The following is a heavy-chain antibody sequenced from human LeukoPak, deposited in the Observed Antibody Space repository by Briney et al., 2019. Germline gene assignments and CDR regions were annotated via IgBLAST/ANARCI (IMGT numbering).Heavy chain of an antibody. CDR3: ARAIVVVRTDAFDI. V-gene: IGHV4-59*01. CDR2: IYYSGST. Sequence: SQTLSLTCTVSGGPITSYYCSWIRQPPGKGLERVGYIYYSGSTNYNPSLKSRVTISVDTSKNQFSLKLSSVTAADTAVYYCARAIVVVRTDAFDIWGQGTMVTVSS. J-gene: IGHJ3*02. CDR1: GGPITSYY. D-gene: IGHD3-22*01.